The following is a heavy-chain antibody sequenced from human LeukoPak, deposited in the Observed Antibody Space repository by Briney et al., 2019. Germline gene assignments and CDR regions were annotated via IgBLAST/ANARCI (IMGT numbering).Heavy chain of an antibody. V-gene: IGHV1-24*01. CDR1: GYTLTELS. CDR2: FDPEDGET. CDR3: ATVTGRLGATDFDY. J-gene: IGHJ4*02. D-gene: IGHD1-26*01. Sequence: ASVKVSCKVSGYTLTELSMHWVRQAPGKGLGWMGGFDPEDGETIYAQKFQGRVTMTEDTSTDTAYMELSSLRSEDTAVYYCATVTGRLGATDFDYWGQGTLVTVSS.